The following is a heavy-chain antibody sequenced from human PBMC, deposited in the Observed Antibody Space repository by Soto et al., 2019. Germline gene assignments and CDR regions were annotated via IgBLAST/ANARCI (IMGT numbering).Heavy chain of an antibody. D-gene: IGHD3-10*01. CDR2: ILHDGNNK. V-gene: IGHV3-30*03. J-gene: IGHJ4*02. CDR1: GFTFSSYG. CDR3: ARDDEDGSYCDLGY. Sequence: LRLSCAASGFTFSSYGMHWVRQAPGKGLEWVAMILHDGNNKYYADSVKGRFTISRDNSKNTLYLQMNSLRTEDTAIYYCARDDEDGSYCDLGYWGQGTLVTVSS.